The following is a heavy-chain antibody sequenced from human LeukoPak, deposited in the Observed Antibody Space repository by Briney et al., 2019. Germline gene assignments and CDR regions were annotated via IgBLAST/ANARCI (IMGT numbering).Heavy chain of an antibody. V-gene: IGHV3-33*01. CDR1: GFTFSSYG. Sequence: GGSLRLSCAASGFTFSSYGMHWVRQAPGKGLEWVAVIWYDGSNKYYADSVKGRFTISRDNSKNTLYLQMNSLRAEDTAVYYCARGGHVYVDSPYYFDYWSQGTLVTVSS. D-gene: IGHD4-17*01. J-gene: IGHJ4*02. CDR3: ARGGHVYVDSPYYFDY. CDR2: IWYDGSNK.